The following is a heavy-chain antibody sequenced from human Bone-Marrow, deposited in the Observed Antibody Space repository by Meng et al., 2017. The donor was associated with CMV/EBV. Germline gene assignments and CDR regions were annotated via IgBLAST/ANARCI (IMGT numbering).Heavy chain of an antibody. CDR3: ARGGKVYARHQFNSQYYVDY. CDR2: INHSVST. V-gene: IGHV4-34*01. D-gene: IGHD2-8*01. J-gene: IGHJ4*01. CDR1: GGSFSGYY. Sequence: SETLSLTCAVYGGSFSGYYWSWIRQPPGKGLEWIGEINHSVSTNYNPSLKSRVTISVEPSKTQFSLKLSSVTAADTAVYYCARGGKVYARHQFNSQYYVDYWGQGTLVTVSS.